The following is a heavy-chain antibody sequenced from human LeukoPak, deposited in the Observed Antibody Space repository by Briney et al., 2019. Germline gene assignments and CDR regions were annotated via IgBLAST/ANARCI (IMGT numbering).Heavy chain of an antibody. Sequence: GGSLRLSCAASGVTVSGTYMTWVRQAPGKGLECVSVIYSGGDTYYTDSVKGRVAVSRDDSKTTLCLQMNSLSAEDTAVYYCARDSSERGSIFDYWGQGTLVTVSS. J-gene: IGHJ4*02. CDR3: ARDSSERGSIFDY. V-gene: IGHV3-53*01. CDR2: IYSGGDT. CDR1: GVTVSGTY. D-gene: IGHD6-19*01.